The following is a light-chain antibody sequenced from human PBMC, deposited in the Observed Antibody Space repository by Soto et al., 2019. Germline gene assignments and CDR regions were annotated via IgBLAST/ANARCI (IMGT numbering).Light chain of an antibody. CDR3: SSHTGSSTLYV. J-gene: IGLJ1*01. CDR1: SSDVGGYNY. V-gene: IGLV2-14*01. Sequence: QSVLTQPASVSGSPGQSITISCTGTSSDVGGYNYVSWYQQHPGKVPKLMIYEFSNRPSGVSNRLSGSKSGTTASLTISGLQAEDESDSYCSSHTGSSTLYVFGTGTKLTVL. CDR2: EFS.